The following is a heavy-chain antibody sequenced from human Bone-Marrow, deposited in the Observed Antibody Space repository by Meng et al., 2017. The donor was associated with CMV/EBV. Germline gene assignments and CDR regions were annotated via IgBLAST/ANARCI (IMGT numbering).Heavy chain of an antibody. V-gene: IGHV3-21*04. J-gene: IGHJ5*02. CDR3: AKNTPNPYDTRGWFDP. D-gene: IGHD3-9*01. CDR2: ISSSSSYI. Sequence: GGSLRLSCAASGFTFSSYSMNWVRQAPGKGLEWVSSISSSSSYIYYADSVKGRFTISRDNSKNSLYLQMNSLRTEDTALYYCAKNTPNPYDTRGWFDPWGQGTLVTVSS. CDR1: GFTFSSYS.